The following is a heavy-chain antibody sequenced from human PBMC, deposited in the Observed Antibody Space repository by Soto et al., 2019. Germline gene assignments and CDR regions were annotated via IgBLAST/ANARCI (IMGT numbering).Heavy chain of an antibody. Sequence: PGESLKISCKGFGYSFTSYWINWVRQMPGKGLEWVGRLDPSDSHANYSPSFQGHVTISADKSMNTAYLQWNSLKASDTATYYCARPYDYIWGGQRYAGGLDVWGQGTTVTVSS. J-gene: IGHJ6*02. CDR2: LDPSDSHA. CDR1: GYSFTSYW. CDR3: ARPYDYIWGGQRYAGGLDV. D-gene: IGHD3-16*02. V-gene: IGHV5-10-1*01.